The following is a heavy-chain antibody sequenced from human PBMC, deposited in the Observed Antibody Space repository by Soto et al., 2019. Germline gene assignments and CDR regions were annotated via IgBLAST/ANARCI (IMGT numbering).Heavy chain of an antibody. CDR2: INAGNGNT. V-gene: IGHV1-3*01. D-gene: IGHD2-21*02. CDR3: ARSIVVVTALDY. J-gene: IGHJ4*02. Sequence: QVQLVQSGAEVKKPGASVKVSCKASGYTFTSYAMHWVRQAPGQRLEWMGWINAGNGNTKYSQKFHGRVTITRDTSASTAYMELSSLRSEDTAVYYCARSIVVVTALDYWGQGTLVTVSS. CDR1: GYTFTSYA.